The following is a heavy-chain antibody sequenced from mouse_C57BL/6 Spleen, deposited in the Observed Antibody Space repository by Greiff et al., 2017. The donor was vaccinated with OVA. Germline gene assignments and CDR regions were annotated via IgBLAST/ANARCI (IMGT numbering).Heavy chain of an antibody. CDR1: GFTFSDYY. Sequence: EVQLVESGGGLVQPGGSLKLSCAASGFTFSDYYMYWVRQTPEKRLEWVAYISNGGGSTYYPDTVKGRFTISRDNAKNTLYLQMSRLKSEDTAMYYCARRGNCVEAMDYWGQGTSVTVSS. J-gene: IGHJ4*01. CDR2: ISNGGGST. D-gene: IGHD2-1*01. CDR3: ARRGNCVEAMDY. V-gene: IGHV5-12*01.